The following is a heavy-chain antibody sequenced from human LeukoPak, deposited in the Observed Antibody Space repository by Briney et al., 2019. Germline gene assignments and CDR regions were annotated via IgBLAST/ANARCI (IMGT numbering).Heavy chain of an antibody. D-gene: IGHD5-24*01. V-gene: IGHV3-64*01. CDR2: ISSNGGST. Sequence: GGSLRLSCAASGFTLSSYAMHWVRQAPGKGLEYVSAISSNGGSTYYANSVKGRFTISRDNSKNTLYLQMGSLRAEDMAVYYCARGGRDGYADRIDYWGQGTLVTVSS. CDR3: ARGGRDGYADRIDY. CDR1: GFTLSSYA. J-gene: IGHJ4*02.